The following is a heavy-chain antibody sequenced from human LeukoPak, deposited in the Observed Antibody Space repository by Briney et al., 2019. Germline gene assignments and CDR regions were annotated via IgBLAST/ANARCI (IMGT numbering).Heavy chain of an antibody. CDR1: GYTFTDYY. D-gene: IGHD2-2*01. CDR3: ARANFLYCSSTSCLFDY. V-gene: IGHV1-2*04. J-gene: IGHJ4*02. CDR2: INPNSGGT. Sequence: GASVKVSCKASGYTFTDYYMHWVRLAPGQGLEWMGWINPNSGGTNYVQKFQGWVTMTRDTSINTAYMELRRLTSDDTAVYYCARANFLYCSSTSCLFDYWGQGTLVTVSS.